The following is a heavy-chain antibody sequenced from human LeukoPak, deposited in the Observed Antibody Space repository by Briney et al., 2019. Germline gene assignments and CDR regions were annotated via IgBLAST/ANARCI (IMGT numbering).Heavy chain of an antibody. CDR1: EFTFTSYE. J-gene: IGHJ3*02. Sequence: QPGGSLRLSCAASEFTFTSYELNWVRQAPGEGLEWVSYISSSGNTISYADSVKGRFTISRDNAKNSLYLQVISLRAEDTAVYYCARGPSIAARYDAFDIWGQGTMVTVSS. D-gene: IGHD6-6*01. V-gene: IGHV3-48*03. CDR3: ARGPSIAARYDAFDI. CDR2: ISSSGNTI.